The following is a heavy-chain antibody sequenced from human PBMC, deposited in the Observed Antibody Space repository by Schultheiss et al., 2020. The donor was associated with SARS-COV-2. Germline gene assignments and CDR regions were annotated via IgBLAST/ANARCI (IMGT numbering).Heavy chain of an antibody. J-gene: IGHJ6*02. CDR3: ARATGVLLAVAALRGYYYYGMDV. Sequence: GGSLRLSCAASGFTFSDYYMTWIRQSPGKGLEWVSYISSSSSYIYYADSVKGRFTISRDNAKNSLYLQMNSLRAEDTAVYYCARATGVLLAVAALRGYYYYGMDVWGQGTTVTVSS. D-gene: IGHD6-19*01. CDR2: ISSSSSYI. CDR1: GFTFSDYY. V-gene: IGHV3-11*06.